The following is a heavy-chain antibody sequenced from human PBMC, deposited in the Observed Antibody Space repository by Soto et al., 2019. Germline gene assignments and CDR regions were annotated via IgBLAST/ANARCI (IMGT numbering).Heavy chain of an antibody. V-gene: IGHV4-39*01. Sequence: ALETLSLTCTVSGGFIRSSRDYWGWIRQPPGKGLEWIGSIYYSGSTYYNPSLKSRVTISVDTSKNQFSLKLSSVTAADTAVYYCARQEWIQLWPDDYWGQGTLVTVSS. CDR2: IYYSGST. CDR3: ARQEWIQLWPDDY. CDR1: GGFIRSSRDY. D-gene: IGHD5-18*01. J-gene: IGHJ4*02.